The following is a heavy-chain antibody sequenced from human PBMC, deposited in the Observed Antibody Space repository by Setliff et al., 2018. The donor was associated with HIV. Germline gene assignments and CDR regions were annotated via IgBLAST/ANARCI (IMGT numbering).Heavy chain of an antibody. D-gene: IGHD2-2*01. V-gene: IGHV4-4*02. CDR3: ARGHCSGTNCYGVDYYGMDV. CDR1: GGSISSDNW. J-gene: IGHJ6*02. CDR2: IYHSEYT. Sequence: SETLSLTCAVSGGSISSDNWWTWVRQPPGKGLEWIGEIYHSEYTNYNASLKSRVSMSVDKSKNQFSVKLTAVTAADTAVYYCARGHCSGTNCYGVDYYGMDVWGQGTTVTVSS.